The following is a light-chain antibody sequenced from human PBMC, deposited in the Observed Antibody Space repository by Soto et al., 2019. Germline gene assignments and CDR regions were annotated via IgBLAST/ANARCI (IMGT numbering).Light chain of an antibody. Sequence: EIVLTQSPDTLSMSTGERATLSCRARQMVNRNFLAWFQQKSGQAPRLLIYGASIRATGIPARFNGSGSETDFNLTIRSLGPEDIALYFCQQYGSGTFGQGNKVEIK. CDR3: QQYGSGT. CDR2: GAS. V-gene: IGKV3-20*01. CDR1: QMVNRNF. J-gene: IGKJ1*01.